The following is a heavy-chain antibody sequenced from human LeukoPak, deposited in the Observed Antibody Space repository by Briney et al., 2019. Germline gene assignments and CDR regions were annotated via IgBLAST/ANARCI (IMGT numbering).Heavy chain of an antibody. CDR3: ARGYSSGWPAFDI. CDR1: GFTVSSNY. J-gene: IGHJ3*02. Sequence: GGSLRLSCAASGFTVSSNYMSWVRHAPGKGLEWVSVIYSGGSTYYADSVKGRFTISRDNSKNTLYLQMNSLRAEDTAVYYCARGYSSGWPAFDIWGQGTMVTVSS. CDR2: IYSGGST. D-gene: IGHD6-19*01. V-gene: IGHV3-53*01.